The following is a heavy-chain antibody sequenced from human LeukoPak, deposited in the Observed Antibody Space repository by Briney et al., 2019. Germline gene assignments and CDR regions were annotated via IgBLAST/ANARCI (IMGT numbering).Heavy chain of an antibody. J-gene: IGHJ4*02. CDR2: INPNSGGT. V-gene: IGHV1-2*02. Sequence: EASVKVSCKASGYTFTGYYMHWVRQAPGQGLEWMGWINPNSGGTNYAQKFQGRVTMTRDTSISTAYMELSRLRSDDTAVYYCARQDGYYYDSSGLFDYWGQGTLVTVSS. D-gene: IGHD3-22*01. CDR3: ARQDGYYYDSSGLFDY. CDR1: GYTFTGYY.